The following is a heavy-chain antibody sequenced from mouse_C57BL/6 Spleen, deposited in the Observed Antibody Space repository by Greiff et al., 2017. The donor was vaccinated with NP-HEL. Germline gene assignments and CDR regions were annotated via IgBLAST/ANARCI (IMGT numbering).Heavy chain of an antibody. D-gene: IGHD3-2*02. CDR1: GYAFSSYW. Sequence: VQLQESGAELVKPGASVKISCKASGYAFSSYWMNWVKQRPGKGLEWIGQIYPGDGDTNYNGKFKGKATLTADKSSSTAYMQLSSLTAEDSAVDCCARRDSAGSAWFAYWGQGTLVTVSA. CDR2: IYPGDGDT. J-gene: IGHJ3*01. CDR3: ARRDSAGSAWFAY. V-gene: IGHV1-80*01.